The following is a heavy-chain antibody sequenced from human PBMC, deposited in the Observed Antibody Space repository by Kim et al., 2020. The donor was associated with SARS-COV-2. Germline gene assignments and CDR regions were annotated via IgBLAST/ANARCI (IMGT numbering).Heavy chain of an antibody. CDR3: ARSGGHYGSGIMDV. Sequence: NPSLKSRVTISVDTSKNQFSLKLSSVTAADTAVYYCARSGGHYGSGIMDVWGQGTTVTVSS. D-gene: IGHD3-10*01. V-gene: IGHV4-31*02. J-gene: IGHJ6*02.